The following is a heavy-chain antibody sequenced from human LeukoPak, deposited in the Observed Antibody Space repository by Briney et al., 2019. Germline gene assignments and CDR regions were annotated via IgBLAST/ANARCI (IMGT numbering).Heavy chain of an antibody. V-gene: IGHV3-43*01. CDR3: AKDSDGGAVDY. J-gene: IGHJ4*02. D-gene: IGHD3-16*01. CDR2: ISWDGGST. CDR1: GFTFDDYT. Sequence: PGGSLRLSCAASGFTFDDYTMHWVRQAPGKGLEWVSLISWDGGSTYYADSVRGRFTISRDNSKNSLYLQMNSLRTEDTALYYCAKDSDGGAVDYWGQGTLVTVSS.